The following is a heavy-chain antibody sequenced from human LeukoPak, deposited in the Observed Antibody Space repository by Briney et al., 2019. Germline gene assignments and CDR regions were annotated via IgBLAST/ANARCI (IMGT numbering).Heavy chain of an antibody. Sequence: SETLPLTCAVYGGSFSGYYWSWIRQPPGKGLEWIGEINHSGSTNYNPSLKSRVTISVDTSKNQFSLKLSSVTAADTAVYYCTRVDTAMASPYWYFDLWGRGTLVTVSS. J-gene: IGHJ2*01. CDR2: INHSGST. CDR1: GGSFSGYY. CDR3: TRVDTAMASPYWYFDL. D-gene: IGHD5-18*01. V-gene: IGHV4-34*01.